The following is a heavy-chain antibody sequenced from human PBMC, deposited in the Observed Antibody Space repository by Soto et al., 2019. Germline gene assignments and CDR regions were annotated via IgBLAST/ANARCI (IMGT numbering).Heavy chain of an antibody. CDR2: ISGSGDYT. V-gene: IGHV3-23*01. Sequence: PGGSLRLSCAVSGFTFSSYSMNWVRQAPGKGLEWVSSISGSGDYTYYADSVKGRFTISRDNSKNTLFLQMNSLRAEDTAVYYCAKLPLVLALGYYWGQGTLVTVSS. CDR1: GFTFSSYS. J-gene: IGHJ4*02. CDR3: AKLPLVLALGYY.